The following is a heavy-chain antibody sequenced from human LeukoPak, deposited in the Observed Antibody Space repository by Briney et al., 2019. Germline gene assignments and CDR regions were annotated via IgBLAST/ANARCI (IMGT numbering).Heavy chain of an antibody. CDR3: ARMPDPKSGSFRSVYGMDV. CDR2: INHSGST. Sequence: SETLSLTCAVYGGSFSGYYWSWIRQPPGKGLEWIGEINHSGSTNYNPSLKSRVTISVDTSKSQFSLKLSSVTAADTAVYYCARMPDPKSGSFRSVYGMDVWGQGTTVTVSS. V-gene: IGHV4-34*01. D-gene: IGHD3-16*02. J-gene: IGHJ6*02. CDR1: GGSFSGYY.